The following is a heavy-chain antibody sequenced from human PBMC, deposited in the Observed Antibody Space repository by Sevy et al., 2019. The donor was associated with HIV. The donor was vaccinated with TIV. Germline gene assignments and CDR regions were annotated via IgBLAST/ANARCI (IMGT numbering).Heavy chain of an antibody. CDR1: GYTFTNYY. CDR2: INPSGGST. J-gene: IGHJ3*02. V-gene: IGHV1-46*03. D-gene: IGHD6-19*01. Sequence: ASVKVSCKASGYTFTNYYIHWVRQAPGQGLEWMGIINPSGGSTSYAQKFQGRVTVTRDTSTSTVYMELSSLRSEDTAIYYCARARGSSGWDAFHIWGQGTMVTVSS. CDR3: ARARGSSGWDAFHI.